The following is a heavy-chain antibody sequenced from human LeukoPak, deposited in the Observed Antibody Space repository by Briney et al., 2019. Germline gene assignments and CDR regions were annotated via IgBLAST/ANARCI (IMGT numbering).Heavy chain of an antibody. CDR2: IIPMFGTA. Sequence: ASVKVSCKASGGSFATYTINWVRQAPGQGLEWMGEIIPMFGTANYAQKFQGRVTITPDESTSTAYMEMSSLRSEDTAVYYCARIPRTTSFDYWGQGTLVTVSS. D-gene: IGHD4-17*01. CDR3: ARIPRTTSFDY. J-gene: IGHJ4*02. V-gene: IGHV1-69*13. CDR1: GGSFATYT.